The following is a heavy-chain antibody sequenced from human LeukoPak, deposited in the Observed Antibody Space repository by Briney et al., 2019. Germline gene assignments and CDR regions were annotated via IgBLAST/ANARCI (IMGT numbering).Heavy chain of an antibody. CDR3: AREGSRGVIALQH. CDR1: GGSISSYY. D-gene: IGHD3-16*02. J-gene: IGHJ1*01. Sequence: PSETLSLTCTVSGGSISSYYWSWIWQPPGKGLEWIGYIYYSGSTNYNPSLKSRVTISVDTSKNRFSLKLSSVTAADTAVYYCAREGSRGVIALQHWGQGTLVTVSS. CDR2: IYYSGST. V-gene: IGHV4-59*01.